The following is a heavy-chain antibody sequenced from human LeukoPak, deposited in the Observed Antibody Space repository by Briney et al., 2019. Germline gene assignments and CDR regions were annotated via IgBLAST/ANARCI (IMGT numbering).Heavy chain of an antibody. CDR3: ARDPVGATTPDY. J-gene: IGHJ4*02. CDR2: INPSGGST. V-gene: IGHV1-46*01. D-gene: IGHD1-26*01. Sequence: GASVKVSRKASGYTFTSYYMHWVRQAPGQGLEWMGIINPSGGSTSYAQKFQGRVTMTRDTSTSTVYMELSSLRSEDTAVYYCARDPVGATTPDYWGQGTLVTVSS. CDR1: GYTFTSYY.